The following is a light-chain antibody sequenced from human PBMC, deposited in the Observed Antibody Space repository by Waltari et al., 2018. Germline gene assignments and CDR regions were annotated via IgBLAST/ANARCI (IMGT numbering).Light chain of an antibody. CDR2: GAS. J-gene: IGKJ1*01. Sequence: IVITQSPATLSESPGEGATLSCKASQSLSSNLAWYQQKPGQLPRLLIYGASTRATGIPARFSGSGSGTEFTLTISSLQAEDFAVYYCQERGRTFGQGTKVEIK. V-gene: IGKV3-15*01. CDR1: QSLSSN. CDR3: QERGRT.